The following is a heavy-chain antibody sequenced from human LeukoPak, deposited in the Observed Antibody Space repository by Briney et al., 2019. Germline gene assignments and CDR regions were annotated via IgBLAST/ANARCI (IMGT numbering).Heavy chain of an antibody. CDR1: GFTVSITY. D-gene: IGHD6-6*01. J-gene: IGHJ6*03. CDR3: ARLGGKQLVRYYQYYMDV. Sequence: GGSLRVSCAASGFTVSITYMSWVREAPGKGLEGGSLIYSYGRTHYADSVMGRSTIYRDNSKNTLYPHMNSLRVEDTAVYYCARLGGKQLVRYYQYYMDVWGKGTTVTVSS. CDR2: IYSYGRT. V-gene: IGHV3-66*03.